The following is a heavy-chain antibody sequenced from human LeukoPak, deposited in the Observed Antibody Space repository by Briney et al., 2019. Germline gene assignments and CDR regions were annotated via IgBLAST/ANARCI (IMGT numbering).Heavy chain of an antibody. D-gene: IGHD6-13*01. V-gene: IGHV1-69*13. CDR1: GGTFSSYA. J-gene: IGHJ4*02. CDR3: AREGQAAAGTSFDY. CDR2: IIPILGTA. Sequence: ASVKVSCKASGGTFSSYAISWVRQAPGQGLEWMGGIIPILGTANYAQKFQGRVTITADESTSTAYMELSSLRSEDTAVYYCAREGQAAAGTSFDYWGQGTLVTVSS.